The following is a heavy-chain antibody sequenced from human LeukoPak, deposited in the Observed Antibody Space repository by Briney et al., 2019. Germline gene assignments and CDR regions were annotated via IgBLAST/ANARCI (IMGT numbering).Heavy chain of an antibody. D-gene: IGHD3-22*01. J-gene: IGHJ5*02. CDR1: GGSISSYY. CDR3: ATTHYYFESGGSWRFDP. Sequence: PSETLSLTCTVSGGSISSYYWSWIRQPPGKRLDWIAYTYYGGSTKYNPSLKSRAAISVDTSKNQLSLQLSSVTAADTAVYYCATTHYYFESGGSWRFDPWGQGTLVTVSS. V-gene: IGHV4-59*01. CDR2: TYYGGST.